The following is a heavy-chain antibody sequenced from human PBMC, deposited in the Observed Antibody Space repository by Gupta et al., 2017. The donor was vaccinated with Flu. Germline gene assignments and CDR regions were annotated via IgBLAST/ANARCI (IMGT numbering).Heavy chain of an antibody. V-gene: IGHV3-30*03. J-gene: IGHJ6*02. CDR1: GFTFSSSG. D-gene: IGHD3-10*01. CDR2: ISYDGSNK. Sequence: QVQLVESGGGGVQPGRSLRLSCAASGFTFSSSGMHWVPQGPGKGLEWVAVISYDGSNKYYADSVKGRFTISRDNSKNTLYLQMNSLRPEDTAVLYCARDYGSSEGGVYYGSGTYYKRMGYYYGMDVWGQGTTVTVSS. CDR3: ARDYGSSEGGVYYGSGTYYKRMGYYYGMDV.